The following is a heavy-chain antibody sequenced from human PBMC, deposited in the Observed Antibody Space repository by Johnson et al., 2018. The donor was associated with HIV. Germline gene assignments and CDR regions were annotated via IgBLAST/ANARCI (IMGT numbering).Heavy chain of an antibody. CDR3: ARGLAADAFDI. V-gene: IGHV3-30*04. D-gene: IGHD6-13*01. CDR1: GFTFSSSA. J-gene: IGHJ3*02. Sequence: QVQLVESGGGVVQPGRSLRLSCAASGFTFSSSAMHWVRPAPGKGLDWVAVIRSDGNIKSYAASVKGRFTISRDNAKNLIYLQMHSLRAEDTAVYYCARGLAADAFDIWGQGTMVTVSS. CDR2: IRSDGNIK.